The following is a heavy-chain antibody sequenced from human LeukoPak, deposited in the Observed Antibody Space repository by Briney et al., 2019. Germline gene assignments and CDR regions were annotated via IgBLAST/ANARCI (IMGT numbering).Heavy chain of an antibody. CDR1: GFTFSSYA. CDR2: ISGDAGNT. J-gene: IGHJ4*02. CDR3: ARGFREYTSGRYYFDY. V-gene: IGHV3-23*01. D-gene: IGHD6-19*01. Sequence: GGSLRLSCAASGFTFSSYAMKWVRQAPGKGLEWVSGISGDAGNTYYADSVKGRFTISRDNSKNTLYLQMSSLRAEDTAVYYCARGFREYTSGRYYFDYWGQGTLVTVSS.